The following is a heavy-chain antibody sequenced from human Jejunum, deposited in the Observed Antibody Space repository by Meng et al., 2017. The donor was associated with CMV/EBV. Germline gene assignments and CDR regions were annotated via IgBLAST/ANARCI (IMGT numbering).Heavy chain of an antibody. D-gene: IGHD3-9*01. CDR3: ARHNLLTGWDV. J-gene: IGHJ4*02. CDR1: GFTVSIYS. Sequence: AASGFTVSIYSLHWVRQAPGKGLEWVAYIGSSSNTIYYADSVKGRFTVSRDDAKRSLHLLMNNLRDEDTAVYYCARHNLLTGWDVWGQGTLVTVSS. CDR2: IGSSSNTI. V-gene: IGHV3-48*02.